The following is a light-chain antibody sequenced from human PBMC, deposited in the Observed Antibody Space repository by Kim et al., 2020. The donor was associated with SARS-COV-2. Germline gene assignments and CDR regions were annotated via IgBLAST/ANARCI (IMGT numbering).Light chain of an antibody. V-gene: IGKV3-20*01. CDR1: QTIVSKY. J-gene: IGKJ2*03. Sequence: SPGERATLSCRASQTIVSKYLAWYQQKPGQAPRLLISGASNRVTGIPDRFSGSGSGRDFTLTISRLEPEDFAVYFCQQYGSSPLYSFGQGTKLEIK. CDR3: QQYGSSPLYS. CDR2: GAS.